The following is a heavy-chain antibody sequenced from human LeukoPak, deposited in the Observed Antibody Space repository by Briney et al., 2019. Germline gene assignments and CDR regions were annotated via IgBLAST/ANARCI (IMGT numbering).Heavy chain of an antibody. CDR2: IYYRGST. J-gene: IGHJ4*02. V-gene: IGHV4-59*01. Sequence: SETLSLTCTVSGGSISSYYWSWIRQPPGKGLEWIGYIYYRGSTKYNPSLKSRVTVSVDTSKNQFSLKLSSVTAADTAVYYCATLRGSSSWYVSYWGQGTLVTVSS. CDR1: GGSISSYY. CDR3: ATLRGSSSWYVSY. D-gene: IGHD6-13*01.